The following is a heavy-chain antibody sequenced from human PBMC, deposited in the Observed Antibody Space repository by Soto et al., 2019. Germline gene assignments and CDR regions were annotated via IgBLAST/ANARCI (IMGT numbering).Heavy chain of an antibody. J-gene: IGHJ3*01. V-gene: IGHV1-2*02. CDR3: ARDLGYGGNSGAFDV. CDR1: GYTFTNYY. Sequence: QVQLVQSGAEVKKPGASVKVSCEASGYTFTNYYIHWVLQARGQGLEWMGWINPNRGGTNFAQKFQGKVSMTRDTSITTAYMELNMLTSDDTAVYYCARDLGYGGNSGAFDVWGQGTMITVSS. CDR2: INPNRGGT. D-gene: IGHD4-17*01.